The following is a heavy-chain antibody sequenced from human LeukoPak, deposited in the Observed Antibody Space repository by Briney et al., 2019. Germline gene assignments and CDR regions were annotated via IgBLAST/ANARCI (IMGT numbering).Heavy chain of an antibody. V-gene: IGHV1-8*01. J-gene: IGHJ4*02. CDR2: MNPNSGNT. Sequence: ASVKVSCKASGYTFTSYDINWVRQATGQGLEWMGWMNPNSGNTGYAQKHQGRVTMTTDTSTSTAYMELRSLRSDDTAVYYCARITIFGVVIDFDYWGQGTPVTVSS. D-gene: IGHD3-3*01. CDR1: GYTFTSYD. CDR3: ARITIFGVVIDFDY.